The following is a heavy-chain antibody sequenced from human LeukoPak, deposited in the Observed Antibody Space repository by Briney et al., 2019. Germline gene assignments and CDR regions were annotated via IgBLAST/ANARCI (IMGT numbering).Heavy chain of an antibody. CDR3: ARDHEEYCSGGSCSDY. D-gene: IGHD2-15*01. J-gene: IGHJ4*02. V-gene: IGHV3-30*02. CDR1: GFTFSSYG. CDR2: IRYDGSNK. Sequence: TGGSLRLSCAASGFTFSSYGMHWVRQAPSKGLEWVAFIRYDGSNKFYADSVKGRFTISRDNARNSLYLQMNSLRAEDTAVYYCARDHEEYCSGGSCSDYWGQGTLVTVSS.